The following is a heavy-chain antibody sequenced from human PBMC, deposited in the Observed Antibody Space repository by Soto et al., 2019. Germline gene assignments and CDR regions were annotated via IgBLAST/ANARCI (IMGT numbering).Heavy chain of an antibody. CDR2: ISTYNDNR. Sequence: ASVKVSCKASGYTFTSYGFTWVRQAPGQGLEWMGWISTYNDNRDYAQKLQGRVTMTTDTSTSTAYMELRSLISDDTAVYYCARDRTEKWLQLPLDYWGQGTLVTVSS. CDR1: GYTFTSYG. CDR3: ARDRTEKWLQLPLDY. D-gene: IGHD5-12*01. J-gene: IGHJ4*02. V-gene: IGHV1-18*01.